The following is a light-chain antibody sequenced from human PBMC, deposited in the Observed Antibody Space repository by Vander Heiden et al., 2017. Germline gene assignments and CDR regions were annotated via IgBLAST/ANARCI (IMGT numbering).Light chain of an antibody. J-gene: IGLJ2*01. CDR1: SSNIGSNY. CDR3: AAWDDSLSVVV. CDR2: RNN. V-gene: IGLV1-47*01. Sequence: PGQRVTISCSGSSSNIGSNYVYWYQQLPGTAPKLLIHRNNQRPSGVPDRFSGSKSGTSASLAISGLRSEDEADYYCAAWDDSLSVVVFGGGTKLTVL.